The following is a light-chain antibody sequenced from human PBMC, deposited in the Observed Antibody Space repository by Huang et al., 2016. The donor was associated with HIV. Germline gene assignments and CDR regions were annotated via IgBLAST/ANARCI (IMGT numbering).Light chain of an antibody. CDR1: QNINDW. CDR3: QEYNSYR. Sequence: DIQMTQSPSTLSASIGDRITITCRASQNINDWLAWYQQKPGKAPKCLIYKASSLESGVPSRFSGSGSGTEFTLTISSLQPDDIATYYCQEYNSYRFGQGTKVEIK. J-gene: IGKJ1*01. CDR2: KAS. V-gene: IGKV1-5*03.